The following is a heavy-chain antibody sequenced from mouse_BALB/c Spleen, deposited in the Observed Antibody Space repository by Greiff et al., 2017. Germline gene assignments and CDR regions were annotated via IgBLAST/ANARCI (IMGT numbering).Heavy chain of an antibody. J-gene: IGHJ3*01. CDR2: ISSGGST. D-gene: IGHD2-1*01. Sequence: EVHLVESGGGLVKPGGSLKLSCAASGFTFSSYAMSWVRQTPEKRLEWVASISSGGSTYYPDSVKGRFTISRDNARNILYLQMSSLRSEDTAMYYCARDGNYRGFAYWGQGTLVTVSA. CDR3: ARDGNYRGFAY. CDR1: GFTFSSYA. V-gene: IGHV5-6-5*01.